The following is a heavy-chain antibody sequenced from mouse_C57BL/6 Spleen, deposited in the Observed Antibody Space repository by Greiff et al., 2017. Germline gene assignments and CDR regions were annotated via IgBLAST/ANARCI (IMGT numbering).Heavy chain of an antibody. D-gene: IGHD2-4*01. J-gene: IGHJ1*03. CDR1: GFSLTSYG. V-gene: IGHV2-2*01. CDR2: IWSGGST. Sequence: VQLQQSGPGLVQPSQSLSITCTVSGFSLTSYGVHWVRQSPGKGLEWLGVIWSGGSTDYNAAFISRLSISKDNSKSQVFFKMNSLQADDTAIYYCARNYDYFYWYFDVWGTGTTVTVSS. CDR3: ARNYDYFYWYFDV.